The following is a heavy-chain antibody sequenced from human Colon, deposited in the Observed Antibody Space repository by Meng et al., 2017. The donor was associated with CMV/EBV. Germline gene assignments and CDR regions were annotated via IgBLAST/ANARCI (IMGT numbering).Heavy chain of an antibody. J-gene: IGHJ4*02. V-gene: IGHV3-11*04. D-gene: IGHD1-26*01. CDR1: GFLFSNYY. CDR2: ISGDGSDL. Sequence: GGSLRLSCAASGFLFSNYYMSWIRLAPGKGLEWISYISGDGSDLFYGDSVRGRFTISRDNAKNSLYLQINSLRVEDTAVYYCVRDILRVGITYYFDYWGQGTLVTVSS. CDR3: VRDILRVGITYYFDY.